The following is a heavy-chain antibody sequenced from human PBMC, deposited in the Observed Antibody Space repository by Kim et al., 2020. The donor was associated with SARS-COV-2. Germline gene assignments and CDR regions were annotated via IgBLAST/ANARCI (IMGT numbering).Heavy chain of an antibody. D-gene: IGHD3-22*01. CDR3: ARDINMMVVVSDAFDI. V-gene: IGHV3-11*06. Sequence: VKGRFTISRDNSQNSLYPQMNSRRADDTAVYYCARDINMMVVVSDAFDIWGQGTMVTVSS. J-gene: IGHJ3*02.